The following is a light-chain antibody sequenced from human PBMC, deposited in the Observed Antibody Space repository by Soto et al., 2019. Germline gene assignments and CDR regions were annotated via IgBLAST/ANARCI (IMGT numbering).Light chain of an antibody. V-gene: IGKV3D-7*01. CDR2: GTS. J-gene: IGKJ1*01. CDR3: HQDFNLPWT. CDR1: QTVSRMY. Sequence: IVLSQSPVTLSLYTGERATLSCRASQTVSRMYLSWFQQKPGQAPRLLIYGTSTRATGIPVRFSGSGSGTDFTLTISSLQPEDFAVYFCHQDFNLPWTFGQSTNVDI.